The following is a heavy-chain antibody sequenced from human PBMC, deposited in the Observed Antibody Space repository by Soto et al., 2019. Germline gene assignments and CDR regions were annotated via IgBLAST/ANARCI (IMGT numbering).Heavy chain of an antibody. V-gene: IGHV4-59*01. J-gene: IGHJ4*02. Sequence: SETLSLTCTVSGGCFSSYYWSWIRQPPGKGLEWIGYIYYTGSIIYNPSLKSRVTMSVDMSMKQFSLKLDSVTAADTAVYYCARTTTLENYFDYWGQGTLVTVSS. CDR3: ARTTTLENYFDY. D-gene: IGHD2-15*01. CDR2: IYYTGSI. CDR1: GGCFSSYY.